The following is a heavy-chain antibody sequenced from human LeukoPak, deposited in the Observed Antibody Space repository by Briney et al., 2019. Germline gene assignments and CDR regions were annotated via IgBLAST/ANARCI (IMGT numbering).Heavy chain of an antibody. CDR2: IRSKAYGGTT. J-gene: IGHJ4*02. D-gene: IGHD3-3*01. V-gene: IGHV3-49*04. CDR3: TQYYDFWSGYRLFDY. Sequence: GRSLRLSCTASGFTFGDYAMSWVRQAPGKGLEWVGFIRSKAYGGTTEYAASVKGRFTISRDESKSIAYLQMNSLKTEDTAVYYCTQYYDFWSGYRLFDYWGQGTLVTVSS. CDR1: GFTFGDYA.